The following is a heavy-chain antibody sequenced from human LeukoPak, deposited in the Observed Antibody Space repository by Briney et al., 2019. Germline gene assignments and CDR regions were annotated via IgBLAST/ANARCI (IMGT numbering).Heavy chain of an antibody. Sequence: SVKVSFKASGVTFSSYTISWVRQAPGQGLEWMGGIIPILGIVNYAQTFQGRLTITADKSTSTAYMELSSLRSEDTAVYYCARDGAEDGYQYYFDYWGQGTLVTVSS. CDR3: ARDGAEDGYQYYFDY. CDR2: IIPILGIV. CDR1: GVTFSSYT. D-gene: IGHD5-24*01. V-gene: IGHV1-69*10. J-gene: IGHJ4*02.